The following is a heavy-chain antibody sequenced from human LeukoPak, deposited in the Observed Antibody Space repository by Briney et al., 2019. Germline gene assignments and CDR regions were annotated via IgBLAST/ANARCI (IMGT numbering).Heavy chain of an antibody. J-gene: IGHJ3*02. D-gene: IGHD3-10*01. V-gene: IGHV3-33*01. Sequence: GGSLRLSCEASGFTFRDLGFHWVRQAPGKGLGWVAVIWNDGSNKYYADSVKGRFTFSRDDSKNTLYLQMNSLRAEDTAVYYCARSVYGSGTGDAFDIWGQGTMVTVS. CDR1: GFTFRDLG. CDR3: ARSVYGSGTGDAFDI. CDR2: IWNDGSNK.